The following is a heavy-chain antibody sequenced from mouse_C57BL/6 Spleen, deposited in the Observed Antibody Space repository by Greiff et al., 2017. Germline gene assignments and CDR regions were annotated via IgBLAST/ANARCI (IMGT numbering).Heavy chain of an antibody. D-gene: IGHD2-3*01. CDR3: AWEVWLLRAMDY. Sequence: EVHLVESGGGLVKPGGSLKLSCAASGFTFSDYGMHWVRQAPEKGLEWVAYISSGSSTIYYADTVKGRFTISRDNAKSTLFLQMTSLRSEDTAMYYSAWEVWLLRAMDYWGQGTSVTVSS. CDR2: ISSGSSTI. V-gene: IGHV5-17*01. CDR1: GFTFSDYG. J-gene: IGHJ4*01.